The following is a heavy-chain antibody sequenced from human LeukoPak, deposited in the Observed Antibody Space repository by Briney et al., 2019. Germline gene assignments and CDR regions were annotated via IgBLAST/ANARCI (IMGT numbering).Heavy chain of an antibody. CDR1: GFTFDDYA. CDR2: ISWNSGSI. J-gene: IGHJ3*02. D-gene: IGHD6-13*01. V-gene: IGHV3-9*03. Sequence: GGSLRLSCAASGFTFDDYAMHWVRQAPGKGLEWVSGISWNSGSIGYANSVKGRFTISRDNSKNTLYLQMGSLRAEDMAVYYCGRSSSWYVAFDIWGQGTMVTVSS. CDR3: GRSSSWYVAFDI.